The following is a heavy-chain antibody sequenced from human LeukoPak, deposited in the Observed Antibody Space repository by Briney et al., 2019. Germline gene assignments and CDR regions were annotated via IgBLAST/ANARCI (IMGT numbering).Heavy chain of an antibody. V-gene: IGHV3-7*03. CDR1: GFTFSSYW. CDR2: IKQEGSEK. CDR3: VRAMNS. J-gene: IGHJ4*02. D-gene: IGHD1/OR15-1a*01. Sequence: GGSLRLSCAASGFTFSSYWMSWVRQAPGKGLEWVANIKQEGSEKYYVNSVKGRFTISRDNAKNLLFLQMNSLRAEDTAVYYCVRAMNSWGQGTLVTVSS.